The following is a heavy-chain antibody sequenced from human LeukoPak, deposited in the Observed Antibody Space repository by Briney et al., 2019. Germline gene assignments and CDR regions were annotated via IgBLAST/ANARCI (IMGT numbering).Heavy chain of an antibody. J-gene: IGHJ4*02. CDR2: IYYSGST. CDR3: ARGAYCGGDCYSGLFDY. Sequence: SGPTLVKPSETLSLTCTVSGGSISSYYWSWIRQPPGKGLEWIGYIYYSGSTNYNPSLKSRVTISVDTSKNQFSLKLSSVTAADTAVYYCARGAYCGGDCYSGLFDYWGQGTLVTVSS. V-gene: IGHV4-59*01. D-gene: IGHD2-21*02. CDR1: GGSISSYY.